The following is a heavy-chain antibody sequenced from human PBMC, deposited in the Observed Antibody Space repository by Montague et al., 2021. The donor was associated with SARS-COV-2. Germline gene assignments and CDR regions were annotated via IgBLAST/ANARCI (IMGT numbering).Heavy chain of an antibody. CDR3: ARDQSTRPGWYFDL. Sequence: SETLSLTCTVSGGSISNFYWSWLRQPPGRGLEWISYVFYSGTTSYNPSLKSRAPISVDTSKNQFSLRLDSVTAADTAVYYCARDQSTRPGWYFDLWGRGTLVTVSS. D-gene: IGHD1-1*01. CDR2: VFYSGTT. CDR1: GGSISNFY. J-gene: IGHJ2*01. V-gene: IGHV4-59*01.